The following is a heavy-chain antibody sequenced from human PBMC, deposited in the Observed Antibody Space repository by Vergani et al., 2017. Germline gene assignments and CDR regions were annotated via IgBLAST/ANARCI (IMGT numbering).Heavy chain of an antibody. J-gene: IGHJ4*02. Sequence: QVQLQQWGAGLLKPSETLSLTCAVYGGSFSGYYWSWIRQPPGKGLEWIGEINHSGSTNYNPSLKSRVTISVDTSKNQFSLKLSSVTAADTAVYYCATSTVTRGYVDYWGQGTLVTVSS. CDR2: INHSGST. CDR1: GGSFSGYY. CDR3: ATSTVTRGYVDY. V-gene: IGHV4-34*01. D-gene: IGHD4-17*01.